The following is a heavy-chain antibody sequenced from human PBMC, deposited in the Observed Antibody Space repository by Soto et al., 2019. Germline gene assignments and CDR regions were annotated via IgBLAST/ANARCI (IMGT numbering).Heavy chain of an antibody. V-gene: IGHV3-7*01. CDR2: IKQDGSEK. Sequence: EVQLVESGGGLVQPGGSLRLSCAASGFTFSSYWMSWVRQAPGKGLEWVANIKQDGSEKYYVDSVKGRFTISRDNAKNSLYLQMNSLRAEDTAVYYCARGVVGSSSWADYFDYWGQGTLVTVSS. J-gene: IGHJ4*02. CDR3: ARGVVGSSSWADYFDY. D-gene: IGHD6-13*01. CDR1: GFTFSSYW.